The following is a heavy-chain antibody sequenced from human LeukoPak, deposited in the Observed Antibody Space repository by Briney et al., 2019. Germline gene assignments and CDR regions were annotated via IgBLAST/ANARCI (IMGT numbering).Heavy chain of an antibody. CDR1: GFTFSDYS. J-gene: IGHJ4*02. CDR3: AKDGGTMIVVVILFDY. CDR2: ISSGGTYK. Sequence: GGSLRLSCAASGFTFSDYSMNWVRQAPGKGLEWVSSISSGGTYKYYADSVKGRFTISRDNSKNTLYLQMNSLRAEDTAVYYCAKDGGTMIVVVILFDYWGQGTLVTVSS. D-gene: IGHD3-22*01. V-gene: IGHV3-23*01.